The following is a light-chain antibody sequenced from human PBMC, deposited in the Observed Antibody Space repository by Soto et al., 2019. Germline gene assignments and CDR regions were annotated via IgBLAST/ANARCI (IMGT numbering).Light chain of an antibody. CDR3: SSYAGSQNFV. Sequence: QPVLTQPPSASGSPGQSVTISCTGTSGDVAAYNFVSWYQQYPGRAPKLMIYEVTKRPSGVPDRFSGSKSGNTASLTVSGLQADDEADYFCSSYAGSQNFVFGTGTKVTVL. CDR2: EVT. CDR1: SGDVAAYNF. J-gene: IGLJ1*01. V-gene: IGLV2-8*01.